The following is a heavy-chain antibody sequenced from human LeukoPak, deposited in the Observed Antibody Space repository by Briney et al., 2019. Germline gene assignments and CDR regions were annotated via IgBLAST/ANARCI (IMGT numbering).Heavy chain of an antibody. V-gene: IGHV3-30*18. CDR3: AKDLDDYGDSEYNWFDP. D-gene: IGHD4-17*01. J-gene: IGHJ5*02. CDR1: GFTFSSYG. CDR2: ISYDGSNK. Sequence: GGSLRLSCAASGFTFSSYGMHWVRQAPGKGLEWVAVISYDGSNKYYADSVKGRFTISRDNSKNTLYLQMNSLRAEDTAVYYCAKDLDDYGDSEYNWFDPWGQGTLVTVSS.